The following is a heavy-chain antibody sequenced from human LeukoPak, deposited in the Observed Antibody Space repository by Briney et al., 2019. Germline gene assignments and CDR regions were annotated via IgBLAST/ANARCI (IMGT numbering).Heavy chain of an antibody. CDR2: ISGSGGST. V-gene: IGHV3-23*01. Sequence: PGGSLRLSCAASAFTFSSYAMNWVRQAPGKGLEWVSGISGSGGSTSYADSVKGRFTISRDNSKNTLYLQMNSLRAEDTAVYYCAKTAGIAAAADFDYWGQGTLVTVSS. J-gene: IGHJ4*02. CDR1: AFTFSSYA. CDR3: AKTAGIAAAADFDY. D-gene: IGHD6-13*01.